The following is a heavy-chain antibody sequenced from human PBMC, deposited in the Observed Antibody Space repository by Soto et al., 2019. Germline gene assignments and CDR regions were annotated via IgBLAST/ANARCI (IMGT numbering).Heavy chain of an antibody. V-gene: IGHV4-30-2*01. CDR3: ARDVGYSGYDRGYYFDY. D-gene: IGHD5-12*01. J-gene: IGHJ4*02. CDR1: GGSISCGGYS. Sequence: PSETLSLTCAVTGGSISCGGYSWSWIRQPPGKGLEWLGYIYHSGSTYYNPSLKSRVTISVDRSKNQFSLKLSSVTAADTAVYYCARDVGYSGYDRGYYFDYWGQGTLVTVSS. CDR2: IYHSGST.